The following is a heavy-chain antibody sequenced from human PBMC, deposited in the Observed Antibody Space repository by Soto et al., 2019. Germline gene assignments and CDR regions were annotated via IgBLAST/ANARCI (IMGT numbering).Heavy chain of an antibody. CDR1: GDSVSSNSAA. J-gene: IGHJ5*02. Sequence: SQTLSLTCAISGDSVSSNSAAWNWIRQSPSRGLEWLGRTYYRSKWYNDYAVSVKSRITINPDTSKNQFSLQLNSVTPEDTAVYYCARDGPTGTTWEVNWFDPWGQGTLVTVSS. CDR2: TYYRSKWYN. CDR3: ARDGPTGTTWEVNWFDP. D-gene: IGHD1-7*01. V-gene: IGHV6-1*01.